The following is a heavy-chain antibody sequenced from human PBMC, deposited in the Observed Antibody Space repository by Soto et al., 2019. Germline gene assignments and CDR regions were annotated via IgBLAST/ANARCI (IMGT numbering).Heavy chain of an antibody. CDR1: GYTFTSYG. V-gene: IGHV1-18*01. CDR3: ARDRRYDVWSGYPTLSPYGMDV. CDR2: ISGYNGNT. J-gene: IGHJ6*02. Sequence: QVQLVQSGAEVKKPGASVKVSCKASGYTFTSYGISWVRQAPGQGPEWMGWISGYNGNTDYPEKLQGRVTMSTDTATGTAYMELMSLRSDDTAVYYCARDRRYDVWSGYPTLSPYGMDVWGQGTTVTVSS. D-gene: IGHD3-3*01.